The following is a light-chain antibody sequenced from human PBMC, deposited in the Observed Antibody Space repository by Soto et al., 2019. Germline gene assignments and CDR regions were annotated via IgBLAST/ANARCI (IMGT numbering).Light chain of an antibody. J-gene: IGLJ1*01. CDR2: YDS. CDR1: NIGSKS. CDR3: QVWDSSSDHYV. V-gene: IGLV3-21*04. Sequence: SYELTQPPSVSGAPGKTASITCGGNNIGSKSVHWYQQKPGQAPVLVIYYDSDRPSGIPERFSGSNSGNTATLTISRVEAGDEADYYCQVWDSSSDHYVFGTGTKLTVL.